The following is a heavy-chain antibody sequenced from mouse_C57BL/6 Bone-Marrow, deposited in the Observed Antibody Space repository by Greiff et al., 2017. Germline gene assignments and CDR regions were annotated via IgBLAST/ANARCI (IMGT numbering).Heavy chain of an antibody. J-gene: IGHJ4*01. V-gene: IGHV1-69*01. Sequence: QVQLQQPGAELVMPGASVKLSCKASGYTFTSYWMPWVKQMPGQGLEWIGDIDPSDSYTNYNHKFKGKSTLTVDKSSSTAYMQLSSLTSEDSAVYYRARSVYRYALDYWGQGTSVTVSS. CDR1: GYTFTSYW. CDR3: ARSVYRYALDY. CDR2: IDPSDSYT.